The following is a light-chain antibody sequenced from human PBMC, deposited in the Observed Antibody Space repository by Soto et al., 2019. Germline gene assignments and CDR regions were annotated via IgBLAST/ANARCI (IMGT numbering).Light chain of an antibody. J-gene: IGLJ3*02. V-gene: IGLV2-14*01. CDR2: EVT. CDR1: SNDVGVYNY. Sequence: QSALTQPASVSGSPGQSITISCTGTSNDVGVYNYVSWYQQHPGKAPKLMIYEVTNRPSGVSNRFSGSKSGNTASLTISGLQPEGEADYYCSSYTIINTWVFGGGTKVTVL. CDR3: SSYTIINTWV.